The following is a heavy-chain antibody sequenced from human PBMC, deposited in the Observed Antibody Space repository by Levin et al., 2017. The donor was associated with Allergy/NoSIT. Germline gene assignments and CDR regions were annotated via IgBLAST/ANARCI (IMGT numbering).Heavy chain of an antibody. CDR3: SRDHFRPGDCFDY. D-gene: IGHD3-3*02. CDR1: GFTFDGYA. CDR2: IRSRTYGGTT. Sequence: GGSLRLSCTASGFTFDGYAMSWFRQAPGKGLEWVGFIRSRTYGGTTEYAASVKGRFTISRDDSRSIAYLQMNSLKTEDTGVYYCSRDHFRPGDCFDYWGQGTLVTVSS. V-gene: IGHV3-49*03. J-gene: IGHJ4*02.